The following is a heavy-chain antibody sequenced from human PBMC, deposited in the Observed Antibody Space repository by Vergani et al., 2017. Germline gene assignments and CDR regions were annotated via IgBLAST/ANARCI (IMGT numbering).Heavy chain of an antibody. V-gene: IGHV3-30*18. J-gene: IGHJ6*02. CDR1: GFTFSSYG. CDR3: AKDPYSSSYAILGYYYYGMDV. CDR2: ISYDGSNK. Sequence: VQLLESGGGLVQPGGSLRLSCAASGFTFSSYGMHWVRQAPGKGLEWVAVISYDGSNKYYADSVKGRFTISRDNSKNTLYLQMNSLRAEDTAVYYCAKDPYSSSYAILGYYYYGMDVWGQGTTVTVSS. D-gene: IGHD6-13*01.